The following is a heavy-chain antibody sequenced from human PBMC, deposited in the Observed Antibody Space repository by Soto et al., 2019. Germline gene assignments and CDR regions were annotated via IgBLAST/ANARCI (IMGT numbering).Heavy chain of an antibody. V-gene: IGHV3-48*03. CDR1: GLTFSSFE. J-gene: IGHJ4*02. D-gene: IGHD3-9*01. Sequence: GGSLRLSCAVSGLTFSSFEMDWVRQAAGKGPEWITYISRGATTTYYADSVRGRFTISRDDAENSVFLQMDSLRVEDTAIYFCATRSTDYYFYWGQGTLVTVSS. CDR3: ATRSTDYYFY. CDR2: ISRGATTT.